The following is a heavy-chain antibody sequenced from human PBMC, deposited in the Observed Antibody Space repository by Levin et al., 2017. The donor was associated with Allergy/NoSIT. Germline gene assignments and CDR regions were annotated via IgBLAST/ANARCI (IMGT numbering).Heavy chain of an antibody. CDR3: ARDLEYSSGWPGGVDY. CDR1: GYTFTSYY. J-gene: IGHJ4*02. Sequence: ASVKVSCKASGYTFTSYYMHWVRQAPGQGLEWMGIINPSGGSTSYAQKFQGRVTMTRDTSTSTVYMELSSLRSEDTAVYYCARDLEYSSGWPGGVDYWGQGTLVTVSS. CDR2: INPSGGST. D-gene: IGHD6-19*01. V-gene: IGHV1-46*01.